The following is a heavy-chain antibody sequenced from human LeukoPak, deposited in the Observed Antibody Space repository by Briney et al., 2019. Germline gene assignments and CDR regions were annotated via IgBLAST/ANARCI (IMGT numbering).Heavy chain of an antibody. V-gene: IGHV4-59*08. CDR1: GGSISSYY. Sequence: SETLSLTCTVSGGSISSYYWSWIRQPPGKGLEWIGYIYYSGSTNYNPSLKSRVTISVDTSKNQFSLKLSSVTAADTAVYYCATASGGSSWYPFDPWGQGTLVTVSS. CDR3: ATASGGSSWYPFDP. D-gene: IGHD6-13*01. J-gene: IGHJ5*02. CDR2: IYYSGST.